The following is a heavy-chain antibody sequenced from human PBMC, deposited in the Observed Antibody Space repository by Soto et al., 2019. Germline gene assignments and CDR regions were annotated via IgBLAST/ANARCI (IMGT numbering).Heavy chain of an antibody. CDR3: ARSIVVVTALDY. Sequence: ASVKVSCKASGYTFTSYAMHWVRQAPGQRLEWMGWINAGNGNTKYSQKFQGRVTITRDTSASTAYMELSSLRSEDTAVYYCARSIVVVTALDYWGQGTLVTVTS. J-gene: IGHJ4*02. D-gene: IGHD2-21*02. CDR1: GYTFTSYA. CDR2: INAGNGNT. V-gene: IGHV1-3*01.